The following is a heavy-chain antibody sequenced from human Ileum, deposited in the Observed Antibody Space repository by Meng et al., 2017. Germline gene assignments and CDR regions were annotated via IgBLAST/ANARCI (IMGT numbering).Heavy chain of an antibody. CDR2: TYYRSKWSN. CDR3: TREERRQFEY. D-gene: IGHD6-25*01. Sequence: SQTLSLTCAISGDSVSGNSVAWNWLRQSPSRGLEWLGRTYYRSKWSNEYALSVNSRISISADTSKNQSSLQLSSVTPDDTAVYYCTREERRQFEYLGQGSLVTVSS. J-gene: IGHJ4*02. V-gene: IGHV6-1*01. CDR1: GDSVSGNSVA.